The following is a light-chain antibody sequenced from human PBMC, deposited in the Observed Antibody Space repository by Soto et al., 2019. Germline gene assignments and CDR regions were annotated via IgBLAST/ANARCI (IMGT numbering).Light chain of an antibody. V-gene: IGKV1-5*01. Sequence: DIQMTQSPSTLSSSVGDRVTITCRASQSISSWLAWYQQKPGKAPKLLIYDASSLESGVPSRFSGSGSGTEFTLTISSLQPNDFATYYCQQYNSYWTAGQLTTGXI. CDR1: QSISSW. J-gene: IGKJ1*01. CDR3: QQYNSYWT. CDR2: DAS.